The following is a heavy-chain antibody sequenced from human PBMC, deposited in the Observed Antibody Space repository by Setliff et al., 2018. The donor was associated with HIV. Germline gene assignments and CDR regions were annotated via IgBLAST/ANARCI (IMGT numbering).Heavy chain of an antibody. J-gene: IGHJ6*03. Sequence: SETLSPTCSVSDDSFSSHFWSWIRQPPGKGPEYIGYIYYSGSTNYNPSLKSRVTISIDMSKNQVSLTLNSVTAADTAVYYCARVKGFWSDHIGTYDYHYYMDVWGKGTTVTVSS. CDR2: IYYSGST. CDR1: DDSFSSHF. CDR3: ARVKGFWSDHIGTYDYHYYMDV. V-gene: IGHV4-59*11. D-gene: IGHD3-3*01.